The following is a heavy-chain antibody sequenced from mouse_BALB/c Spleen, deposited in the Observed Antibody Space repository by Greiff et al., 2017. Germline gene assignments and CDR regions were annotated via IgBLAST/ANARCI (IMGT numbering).Heavy chain of an antibody. CDR1: GYTFSSYW. Sequence: VQLQQSGAELMKPGASVKISCKATGYTFSSYWIEWVKQRPGHGLEWIGEILPGSGSTNYNEKFKGKATFTADTSSNTAYMQLSSLTSEDSAVYYCARKLAYWYFDVWGAGTTVTVSS. CDR2: ILPGSGST. CDR3: ARKLAYWYFDV. J-gene: IGHJ1*01. D-gene: IGHD4-1*01. V-gene: IGHV1-9*01.